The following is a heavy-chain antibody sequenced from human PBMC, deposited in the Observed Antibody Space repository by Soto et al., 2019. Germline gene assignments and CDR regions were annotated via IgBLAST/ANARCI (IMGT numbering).Heavy chain of an antibody. CDR1: GGSISRGGYH. D-gene: IGHD2-2*01. CDR2: IYYTGST. V-gene: IGHV4-31*03. Sequence: QVHLQESGPGLVKPSQTLSLTCTVSGGSISRGGYHWSWIRQHPGKGLEWIGYIYYTGSTYYDPSLKSRLTISVDTSKNQFSLRLTSVTAADTAVYYCARLLSSTSNFDYWGQGTLVTVSS. J-gene: IGHJ4*02. CDR3: ARLLSSTSNFDY.